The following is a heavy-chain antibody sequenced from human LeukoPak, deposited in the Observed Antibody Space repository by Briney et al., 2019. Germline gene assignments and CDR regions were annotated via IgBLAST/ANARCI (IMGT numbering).Heavy chain of an antibody. CDR3: VKGRMSEDGLDF. D-gene: IGHD5-24*01. V-gene: IGHV3-30*18. CDR1: GFTFSSYG. Sequence: GGSLRLSCAASGFTFSSYGMHWVRQAPGKGLEWVAVISYDGSNKYYAGSVKGRFTISRDNSKNTLYLQMNSLRAEDTAIYYCVKGRMSEDGLDFWGQGSLVTVSS. CDR2: ISYDGSNK. J-gene: IGHJ4*02.